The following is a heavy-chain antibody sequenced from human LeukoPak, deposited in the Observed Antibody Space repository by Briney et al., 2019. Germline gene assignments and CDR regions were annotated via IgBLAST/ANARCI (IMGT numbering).Heavy chain of an antibody. J-gene: IGHJ4*02. CDR3: ARDGARDYYDSSGHFDY. Sequence: GGSLRLSCAASGFTFSSYAMHWVRQAPGKGLEWVAVISYDGSNKYYADSVKGRFTISRDNSKNTLYLQMNSLRAEGTAVYYCARDGARDYYDSSGHFDYWGQGTLVTVSS. CDR1: GFTFSSYA. CDR2: ISYDGSNK. D-gene: IGHD3-22*01. V-gene: IGHV3-30-3*01.